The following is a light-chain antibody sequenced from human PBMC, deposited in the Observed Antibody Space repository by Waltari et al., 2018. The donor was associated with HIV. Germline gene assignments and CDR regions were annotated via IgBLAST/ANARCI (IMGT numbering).Light chain of an antibody. J-gene: IGKJ2*01. CDR1: HNVSSDY. CDR2: GVS. V-gene: IGKV3-20*01. CDR3: QQYSSSPYT. Sequence: IVLTQSPKTLSLSPGERAALSCRASHNVSSDYLAWYRQRPGQAPRLVIYGVSNRATDISDRITGSGSGTDFTFTINGLELEDVALYYCQQYSSSPYTFGQGTKLQIK.